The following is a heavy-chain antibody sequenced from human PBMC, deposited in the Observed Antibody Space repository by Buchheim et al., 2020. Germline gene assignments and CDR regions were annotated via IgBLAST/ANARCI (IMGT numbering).Heavy chain of an antibody. CDR2: ISYDGSNK. D-gene: IGHD6-13*01. CDR1: GFTFSSYA. Sequence: QVQLVESGGGVVQPGRSLRLSCAASGFTFSSYAMHWVRQAPGKGLEWVAVISYDGSNKYYADSVKGRFTISRDNSKNKLYLQMNSLRAEDTAVYYCARDRRDSSWFLDYWGQGTL. V-gene: IGHV3-30*04. J-gene: IGHJ4*02. CDR3: ARDRRDSSWFLDY.